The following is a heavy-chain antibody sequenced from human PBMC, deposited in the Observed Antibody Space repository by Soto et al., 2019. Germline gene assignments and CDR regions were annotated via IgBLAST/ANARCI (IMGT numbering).Heavy chain of an antibody. V-gene: IGHV3-30-3*01. Sequence: PXESLQLSCAASGFTFSSYAMHWVRQAPGKGLEWVAVISYDGSNKYYADSVKGRFTISRDNSKNTLYLQMKSLRAEDTAVYYCARDRDSGYDFKYYFDYWGQGTLVTVSS. CDR1: GFTFSSYA. J-gene: IGHJ4*02. CDR2: ISYDGSNK. D-gene: IGHD5-12*01. CDR3: ARDRDSGYDFKYYFDY.